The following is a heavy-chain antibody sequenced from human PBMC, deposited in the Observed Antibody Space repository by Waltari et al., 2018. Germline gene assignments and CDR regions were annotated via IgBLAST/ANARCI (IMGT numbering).Heavy chain of an antibody. CDR3: ARAKGGSYVAFDI. J-gene: IGHJ3*02. Sequence: EVQLVESGGGLVKPGGSLRLSCAASGFTFSSYSMNWVRQAPGKGLEWVSSISSSSSYIYYADSVKGRFTISRDNAKNSLYLQMNSLRAEDTAVYYCARAKGGSYVAFDIWGQGTMVTVSS. CDR1: GFTFSSYS. V-gene: IGHV3-21*01. D-gene: IGHD1-26*01. CDR2: ISSSSSYI.